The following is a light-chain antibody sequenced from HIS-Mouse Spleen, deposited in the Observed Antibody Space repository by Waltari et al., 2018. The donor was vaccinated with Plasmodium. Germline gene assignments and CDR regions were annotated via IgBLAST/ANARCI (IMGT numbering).Light chain of an antibody. CDR3: QAWDSSTVV. CDR1: KLGDKS. V-gene: IGLV3-1*01. J-gene: IGLJ2*01. CDR2: QDS. Sequence: SYELTQPPSVSVSPGQTASITCSGDKLGDKSACWYQQKPGQPPVLVSYQDSKRPSGIPERFSGSNSGNTATLTISGTQAMDEADYYCQAWDSSTVVFGGGTKLTVL.